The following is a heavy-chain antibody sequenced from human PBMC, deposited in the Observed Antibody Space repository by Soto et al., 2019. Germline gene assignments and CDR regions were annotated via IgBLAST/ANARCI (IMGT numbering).Heavy chain of an antibody. CDR3: ARDTDGLHY. CDR1: GLIFSNYK. Sequence: EVQLVESGGGLVQPGGSLRLSCAPPGLIFSNYKLHWVRQPPGKGLVWVSRINTDGSITDYADSVKGRFTVSRDNPKNTLYLQMNSLRAEDTAVYYCARDTDGLHYWGQGTLVTVSS. CDR2: INTDGSIT. V-gene: IGHV3-74*01. J-gene: IGHJ4*02.